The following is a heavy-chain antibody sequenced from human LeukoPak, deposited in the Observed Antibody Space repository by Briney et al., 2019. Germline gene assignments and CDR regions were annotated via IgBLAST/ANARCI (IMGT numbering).Heavy chain of an antibody. CDR1: GGSINSDNYS. D-gene: IGHD3-10*01. J-gene: IGHJ6*02. CDR3: ASGGGGSGSYSYYYYGMDV. Sequence: SETLSLTCAVSGGSINSDNYSWSWIRQPPGKGLEWIGYIYYSGSTNYNPSLKSRVTISVDTSKNQFSLKLSSVTAADTAVYYCASGGGGSGSYSYYYYGMDVWGQGTTVTVSS. V-gene: IGHV4-61*01. CDR2: IYYSGST.